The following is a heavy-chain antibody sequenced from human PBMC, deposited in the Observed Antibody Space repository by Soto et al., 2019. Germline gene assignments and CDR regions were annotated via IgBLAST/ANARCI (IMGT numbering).Heavy chain of an antibody. D-gene: IGHD3-22*01. J-gene: IGHJ6*02. CDR3: ARSPDSSGYYPRRYYYGMDV. V-gene: IGHV4-4*02. CDR1: GVSISSSNW. Sequence: SETLSLTCAVSGVSISSSNWWSGVRQPPGKGLEWIGEIYHSGSTNYNPSLKSRVTISVDKSKNQFSLKLSSVTAADTAVYYCARSPDSSGYYPRRYYYGMDVWGQGTTVTVSS. CDR2: IYHSGST.